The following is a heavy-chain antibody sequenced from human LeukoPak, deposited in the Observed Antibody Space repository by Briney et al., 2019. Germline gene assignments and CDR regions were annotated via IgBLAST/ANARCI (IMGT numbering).Heavy chain of an antibody. D-gene: IGHD1-26*01. Sequence: GSLRLSCAASGFTFSSYAMHWVRQAPGKGLEWVAVISYDGSNKYYADSVKGRFTISRDNSKNTLYLQMNSLRAEDTAVYYCARGSVGSYYGHGAEYGMDVWGQGTTVTVSS. CDR3: ARGSVGSYYGHGAEYGMDV. CDR2: ISYDGSNK. J-gene: IGHJ6*02. V-gene: IGHV3-30*04. CDR1: GFTFSSYA.